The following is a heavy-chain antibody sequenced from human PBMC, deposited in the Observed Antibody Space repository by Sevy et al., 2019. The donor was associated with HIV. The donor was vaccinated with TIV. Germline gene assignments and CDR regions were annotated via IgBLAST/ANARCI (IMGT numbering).Heavy chain of an antibody. Sequence: GGSLRLSCAASGFSYSSYGMHWVRQAPGKGLEWVAYIQYDGSNKDYADSVKGRFTISRDNSKNTLDLQMNSLRAEDTAVYYCVKEGGGEGGDHWGQGTLVTVSS. J-gene: IGHJ4*02. V-gene: IGHV3-30*02. CDR1: GFSYSSYG. D-gene: IGHD2-21*01. CDR2: IQYDGSNK. CDR3: VKEGGGEGGDH.